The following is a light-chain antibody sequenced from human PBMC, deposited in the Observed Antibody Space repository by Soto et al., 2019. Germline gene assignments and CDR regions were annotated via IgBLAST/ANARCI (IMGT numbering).Light chain of an antibody. J-gene: IGKJ1*01. CDR3: QQYNNLPPRT. CDR1: QSVSSN. V-gene: IGKV3-15*01. CDR2: GAS. Sequence: EIVMTQSPATLSVSPGERATLSCRASQSVSSNLARYQQKPGQAPRLLIYGASTRATGIPARFSGSGSGTEFTLTISSLQSEDFAVYYCQQYNNLPPRTFGQGTKVEIK.